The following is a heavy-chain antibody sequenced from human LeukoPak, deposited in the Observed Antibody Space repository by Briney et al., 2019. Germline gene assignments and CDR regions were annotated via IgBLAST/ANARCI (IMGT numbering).Heavy chain of an antibody. Sequence: KPSETLSLTCAVYGGSFSGYYWGWIRQPPGKGLERIGEINHSGSTNYNPSLKSRVTISVDTSKNQFSLKLSSVTAADTAVYYCARGRGYSYGFCWFDPWGQGTLVTVSS. CDR2: INHSGST. CDR1: GGSFSGYY. D-gene: IGHD5-18*01. V-gene: IGHV4-34*01. CDR3: ARGRGYSYGFCWFDP. J-gene: IGHJ5*02.